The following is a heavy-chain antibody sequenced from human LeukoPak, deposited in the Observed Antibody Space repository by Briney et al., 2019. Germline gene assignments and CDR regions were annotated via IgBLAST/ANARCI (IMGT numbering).Heavy chain of an antibody. CDR3: AGTGSSSWDDAFDI. CDR1: GGSISSGGYY. D-gene: IGHD6-13*01. V-gene: IGHV4-31*03. CDR2: IYYSGST. J-gene: IGHJ3*02. Sequence: SQTLSLTCTVSGGSISSGGYYWSWIRQHPGKGLEWIGYIYYSGSTYYNPSLKSRVTISVDTSKNQFSLKLSSVTAADTAVYYCAGTGSSSWDDAFDIWGQGTMVTVSS.